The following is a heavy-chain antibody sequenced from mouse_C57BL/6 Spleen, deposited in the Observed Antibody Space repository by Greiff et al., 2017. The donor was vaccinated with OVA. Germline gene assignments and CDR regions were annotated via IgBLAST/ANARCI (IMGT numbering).Heavy chain of an antibody. CDR2: IDPSDSET. V-gene: IGHV1-52*01. CDR1: GYTFTSYW. J-gene: IGHJ4*01. D-gene: IGHD3-2*02. Sequence: QVQLQQPGAELVRPGSSVKLSFKASGYTFTSYWMHWVKQRPIQGLEWIGNIDPSDSETHYNQKFKDKATLTVDKSSSTAYMQLSSLTSEDSAVYYCARDSSGYYAMDYWGQGTSVTVSS. CDR3: ARDSSGYYAMDY.